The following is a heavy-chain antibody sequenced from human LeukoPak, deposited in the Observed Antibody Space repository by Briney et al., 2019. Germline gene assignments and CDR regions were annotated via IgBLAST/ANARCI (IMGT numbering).Heavy chain of an antibody. Sequence: GGSLRLSCAASGFTFSSYAMSWVRQAPGKGLEWVSAISGSGGSTYYADSVKGRFTISRDSSKNTLYLQMNSLRAEDTAVYYCAKEGGDYYGSGSYYGYYYYGMDVWGKGTTVTVSS. CDR1: GFTFSSYA. CDR3: AKEGGDYYGSGSYYGYYYYGMDV. V-gene: IGHV3-23*01. D-gene: IGHD3-10*01. CDR2: ISGSGGST. J-gene: IGHJ6*04.